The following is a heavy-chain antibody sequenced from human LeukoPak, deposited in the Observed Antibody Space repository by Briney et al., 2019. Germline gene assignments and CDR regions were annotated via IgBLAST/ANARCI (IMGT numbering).Heavy chain of an antibody. D-gene: IGHD3-10*01. CDR2: ISYDGSNK. J-gene: IGHJ4*02. CDR3: ARGSWRLVRGAASFES. Sequence: PGGSLRLSCAASGFTFSSYAMHWVRQAAGKGLEWVAVISYDGSNKYYADSVKGRFTISRDNSKNTLYLQMNSLRAEDTAVYYCARGSWRLVRGAASFESWGQGTLVTVSS. CDR1: GFTFSSYA. V-gene: IGHV3-30-3*01.